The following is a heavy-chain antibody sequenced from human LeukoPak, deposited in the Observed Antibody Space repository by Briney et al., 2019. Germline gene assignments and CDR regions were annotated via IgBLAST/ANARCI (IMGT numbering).Heavy chain of an antibody. J-gene: IGHJ6*02. V-gene: IGHV3-53*01. CDR3: ARNYYYGSGSHNCGMDV. CDR2: IYSGGST. Sequence: GSLRLSCAASGFTVSSNYMSWVRQAPGKGLEWVSVIYSGGSTYYADSVKGRFTISRDNSKNTLYLQMNSLRAEDTAVYYCARNYYYGSGSHNCGMDVWGQGTTVTVSS. CDR1: GFTVSSNY. D-gene: IGHD3-10*01.